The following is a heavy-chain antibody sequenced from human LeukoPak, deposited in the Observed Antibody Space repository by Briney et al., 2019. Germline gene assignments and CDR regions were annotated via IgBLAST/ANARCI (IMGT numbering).Heavy chain of an antibody. CDR1: GFTFSSYS. CDR3: AKDPPQIHDILTGFDY. D-gene: IGHD3-9*01. J-gene: IGHJ4*02. V-gene: IGHV3-21*04. CDR2: ISSSSSYI. Sequence: PGGSLRLSCAASGFTFSSYSMNWVRQAPGKGLEWVSSISSSSSYIYYADSVKGRFTISRDNAKNSLYLQMNSLRAEDTAVYYCAKDPPQIHDILTGFDYWGQGTLVTVSS.